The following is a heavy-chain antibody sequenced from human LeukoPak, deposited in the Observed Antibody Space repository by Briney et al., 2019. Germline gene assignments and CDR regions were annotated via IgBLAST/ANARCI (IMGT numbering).Heavy chain of an antibody. J-gene: IGHJ4*02. CDR1: GGSISSYY. Sequence: PLETLSLTCTVSGGSISSYYWSWIRQPPGKGLEWIGYIYYSGSTNYNPSLKSRVTISVDTSKNQFSLKLSSVTAADTAVYYCARHMGLGYSYGYPYFDYWGQGTLVTVSS. D-gene: IGHD5-18*01. CDR3: ARHMGLGYSYGYPYFDY. V-gene: IGHV4-59*08. CDR2: IYYSGST.